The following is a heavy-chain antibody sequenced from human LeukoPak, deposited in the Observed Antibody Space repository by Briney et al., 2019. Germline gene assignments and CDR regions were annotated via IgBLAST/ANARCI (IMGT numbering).Heavy chain of an antibody. CDR3: ARVFGAVHTVTNYDAFEN. CDR2: INPDNGGT. CDR1: GYTFTDYY. Sequence: ASVKVSCKASGYTFTDYYMHWIRQAPGQGLEWMGWINPDNGGTNYPLKFEGRVTMTRDTSISTAYMELSRLRSDDTAVYYYARVFGAVHTVTNYDAFENWGQGTMVSVSS. J-gene: IGHJ3*02. D-gene: IGHD4-17*01. V-gene: IGHV1-2*02.